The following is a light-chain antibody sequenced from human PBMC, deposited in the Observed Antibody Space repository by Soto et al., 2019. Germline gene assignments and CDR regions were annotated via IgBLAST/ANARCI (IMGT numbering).Light chain of an antibody. J-gene: IGKJ1*01. CDR1: QSISSW. V-gene: IGKV1-5*01. Sequence: DIQMTQSPSTLSASVGDRVTITCRASQSISSWLAWYQQKPGKAPKLLIYDASSLESGVPSRFSGSGPGTEFTLTISSLKPDDFATYYCQEYQSYSRRFGQGTKV. CDR3: QEYQSYSRR. CDR2: DAS.